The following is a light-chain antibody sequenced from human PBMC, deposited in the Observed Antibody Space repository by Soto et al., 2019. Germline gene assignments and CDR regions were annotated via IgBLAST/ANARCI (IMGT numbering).Light chain of an antibody. V-gene: IGKV2D-29*01. Sequence: DIVMTQNSLSLSVTPGQPASISCKSSQSLLHSDGKTYLSWYVQKAGQPPQLLMYEVSIRFSGVPDRFSGSGSGTDFTLKISRMEAEDVGVYYCMQSKQIPWTFGQGTKVEIK. J-gene: IGKJ1*01. CDR2: EVS. CDR1: QSLLHSDGKTY. CDR3: MQSKQIPWT.